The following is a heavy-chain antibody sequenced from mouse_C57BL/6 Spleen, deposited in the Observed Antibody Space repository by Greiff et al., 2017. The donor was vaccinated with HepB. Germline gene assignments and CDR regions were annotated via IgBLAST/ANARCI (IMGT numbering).Heavy chain of an antibody. D-gene: IGHD3-3*01. CDR2: INPNNGGT. J-gene: IGHJ4*01. CDR1: GYTFTDYY. CDR3: ASKDMVDY. V-gene: IGHV1-26*01. Sequence: EVQLQQSGPELVKPGASVKISCKASGYTFTDYYMNWVKQSHGKSLEWIGDINPNNGGTSYNQKFKGKATLTVDKSSSTAYMELRSLTSEDSAVYYCASKDMVDYWGQGTSVTVSS.